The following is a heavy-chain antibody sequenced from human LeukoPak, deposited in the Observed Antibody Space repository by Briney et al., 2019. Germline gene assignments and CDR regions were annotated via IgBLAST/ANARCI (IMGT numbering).Heavy chain of an antibody. CDR1: GGSISSYY. V-gene: IGHV4-59*01. D-gene: IGHD3-16*01. CDR2: IYYSGST. CDR3: ARAWGSSLFLFDY. Sequence: SETLSLTXTVSGGSISSYYWSWIRQPPGKGLEWIGYIYYSGSTNYNPSLKSRVTISVDTSKNQFSLKLSSVTAADTAVYYCARAWGSSLFLFDYWGQGTLVTVSS. J-gene: IGHJ4*02.